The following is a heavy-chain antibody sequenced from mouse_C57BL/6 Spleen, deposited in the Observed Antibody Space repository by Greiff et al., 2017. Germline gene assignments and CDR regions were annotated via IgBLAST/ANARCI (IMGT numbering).Heavy chain of an antibody. CDR1: GYAFSSSW. CDR2: IYPGDGDT. Sequence: QVQLQQSGPELVKPGASVKISCKASGYAFSSSWMNWVKQRPGKGLEWIGRIYPGDGDTNYNGKFKGKATLTADKSSSTAYMQLSSLTSEDSAVYFCARWGEGGLTYWGQGTLVTVSA. CDR3: ARWGEGGLTY. J-gene: IGHJ3*01. V-gene: IGHV1-82*01.